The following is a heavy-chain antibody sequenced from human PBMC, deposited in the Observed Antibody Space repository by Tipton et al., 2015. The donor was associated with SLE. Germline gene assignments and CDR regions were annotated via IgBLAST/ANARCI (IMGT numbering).Heavy chain of an antibody. J-gene: IGHJ3*02. V-gene: IGHV3-64D*08. CDR1: GFTFSSYA. D-gene: IGHD1-26*01. CDR3: VKPPGDSGSSHDAFDI. CDR2: ISSNGGST. Sequence: SLRLSCSASGFTFSSYAMHWVRQAPGKGLEYVSAISSNGGSTYYADSVKGRFTISRDNSKNTLYLQMSSLRAEDTAVYYCVKPPGDSGSSHDAFDIWGQGTMVTVSS.